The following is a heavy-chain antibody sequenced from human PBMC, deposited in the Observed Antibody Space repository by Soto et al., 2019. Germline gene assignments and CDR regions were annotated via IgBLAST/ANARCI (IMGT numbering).Heavy chain of an antibody. V-gene: IGHV3-7*05. J-gene: IGHJ4*02. CDR2: IKQDGSEK. Sequence: EVQLVESGGGLVQPGGSLRLSCAASGFTLSSYWMSWVRQAPGKGLEWVANIKQDGSEKYYVDSVKGRFTISRDNAKNSLYLQMNSLRAEDTAVYYCAREFGDSSGYLNYWGQGTLVTVSS. CDR1: GFTLSSYW. D-gene: IGHD3-22*01. CDR3: AREFGDSSGYLNY.